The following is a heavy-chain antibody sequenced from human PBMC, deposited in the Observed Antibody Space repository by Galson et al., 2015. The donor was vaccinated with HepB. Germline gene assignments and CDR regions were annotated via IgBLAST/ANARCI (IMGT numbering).Heavy chain of an antibody. Sequence: SETLSLTCTVSGGSISSYYWSWIRQPPGKGLEWIGYIYYSGSTNYNPSLKSRVTISVDTSKNQFSLKLSSVTAADTAVYYCARLPGPYGDPPGGYWGQGTLVTVSS. CDR3: ARLPGPYGDPPGGY. CDR2: IYYSGST. J-gene: IGHJ4*02. V-gene: IGHV4-59*01. CDR1: GGSISSYY. D-gene: IGHD4-17*01.